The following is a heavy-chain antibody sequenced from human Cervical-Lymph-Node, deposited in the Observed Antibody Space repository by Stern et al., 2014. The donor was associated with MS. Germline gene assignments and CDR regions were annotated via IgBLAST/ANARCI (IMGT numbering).Heavy chain of an antibody. J-gene: IGHJ4*02. CDR1: GVTFSISS. Sequence: VQLVESGAVVKKPGSSVKVSCSTSGVTFSISSISWVRHAPGQGLEWKGGITPMFGTPNYARKFQGRVATTADESSSTAYLELSTLRSEDTATYFCTIDQGGIAAYWGQGTLVTVSS. D-gene: IGHD6-13*01. CDR2: ITPMFGTP. V-gene: IGHV1-69*01. CDR3: TIDQGGIAAY.